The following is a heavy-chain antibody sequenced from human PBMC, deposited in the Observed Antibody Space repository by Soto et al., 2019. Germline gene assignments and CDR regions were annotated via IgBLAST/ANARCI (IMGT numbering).Heavy chain of an antibody. D-gene: IGHD6-13*01. V-gene: IGHV1-3*04. J-gene: IGHJ5*02. CDR2: INTGNGNI. CDR1: GCTFTSYS. Sequence: GASVKVSCKTSGCTFTSYSMHWVRPAPGQSLECMGCINTGNGNIRYSQNFQGRITITMDASASTVYMELSSLRSEDTAVYYCARMQVRAVGSVVWFDPWGQGTLVTVSS. CDR3: ARMQVRAVGSVVWFDP.